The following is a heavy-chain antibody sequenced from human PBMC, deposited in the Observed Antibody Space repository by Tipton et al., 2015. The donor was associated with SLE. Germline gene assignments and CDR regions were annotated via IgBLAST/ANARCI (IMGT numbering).Heavy chain of an antibody. J-gene: IGHJ3*02. Sequence: TLSLTCTVSGGSISSYYWGWIRQPPGKGLEWIGSIYYSGSTYYNPSLKSLVTISVDTSKNQFSQKLSSVTAADAAVYYCARDGAAAGTDAFDIWGQGTMVTVSS. CDR3: ARDGAAAGTDAFDI. CDR1: GGSISSYY. V-gene: IGHV4-39*01. CDR2: IYYSGST. D-gene: IGHD6-13*01.